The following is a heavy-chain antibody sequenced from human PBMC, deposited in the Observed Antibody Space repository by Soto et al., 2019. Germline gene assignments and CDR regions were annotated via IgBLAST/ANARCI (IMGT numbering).Heavy chain of an antibody. CDR1: GGSISRGDYY. Sequence: TLSLTCTVYGGSISRGDYYWSWIRQPTGKGLEWIGYIYYSGSTYYNPSLKSRVTISVDTSKNQFSLKLSSVTAADTAVYYCATTNDYAVYWGQGTLVTVSS. CDR3: ATTNDYAVY. D-gene: IGHD2-2*01. CDR2: IYYSGST. J-gene: IGHJ4*02. V-gene: IGHV4-30-4*01.